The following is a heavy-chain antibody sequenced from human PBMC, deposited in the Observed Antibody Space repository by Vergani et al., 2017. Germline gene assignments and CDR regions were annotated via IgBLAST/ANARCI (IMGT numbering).Heavy chain of an antibody. Sequence: EVQLVESGGGLVQPGGSLRLSCAASGFTFSSYEMNWVRQAPGKGLEWVSYISSSGSTIYYEDSVKGRFTISRDNAKNSLYLQMNSLRAEDTAVYYCARDLEYYDFWSGYVTYGMDVWGQGTTVTVSS. CDR2: ISSSGSTI. CDR1: GFTFSSYE. CDR3: ARDLEYYDFWSGYVTYGMDV. J-gene: IGHJ6*02. D-gene: IGHD3-3*01. V-gene: IGHV3-48*03.